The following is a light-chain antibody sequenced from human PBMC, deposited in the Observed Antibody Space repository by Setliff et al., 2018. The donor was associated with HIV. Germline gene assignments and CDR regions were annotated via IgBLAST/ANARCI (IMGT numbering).Light chain of an antibody. J-gene: IGLJ1*01. Sequence: ELTQPPSVSVAPGKTARITCGGNNIGSKSVHWYQQKPGQAPVLVIYYDSDRPSGIPERFSGSNSGNTATLTISRVEAGDEADYYCQVWDSSSDQDVFGTGTKVTVL. CDR1: NIGSKS. CDR3: QVWDSSSDQDV. V-gene: IGLV3-21*04. CDR2: YDS.